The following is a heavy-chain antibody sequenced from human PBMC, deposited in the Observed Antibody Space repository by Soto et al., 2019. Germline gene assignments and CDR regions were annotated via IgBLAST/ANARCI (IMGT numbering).Heavy chain of an antibody. CDR1: GFTFSSYE. V-gene: IGHV3-48*03. CDR3: ARDQCSSTSCFHYYYYGMDV. J-gene: IGHJ6*02. D-gene: IGHD2-2*01. Sequence: GGSLRLSCAASGFTFSSYEMNWVRQAPGKGLEWVSYISSSGSTIYYADSVKGRFTISRDNAKNSLYLQMSSLRAEDTAVYYCARDQCSSTSCFHYYYYGMDVWGQGTTVTVSS. CDR2: ISSSGSTI.